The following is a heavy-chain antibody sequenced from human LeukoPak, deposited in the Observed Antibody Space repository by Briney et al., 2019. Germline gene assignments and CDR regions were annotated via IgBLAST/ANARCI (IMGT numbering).Heavy chain of an antibody. D-gene: IGHD3-22*01. CDR3: ARDYYDSSGYYYFAFDI. CDR2: IYSGGST. CDR1: GFTVSSNY. Sequence: GGSLRLSCAASGFTVSSNYMSWVRQAPGKGLEWVSVIYSGGSTYYADSVKGRFTISRDNSKNTLYLQMNSLRAEDTAVYYCARDYYDSSGYYYFAFDIWGQGTMVTVSS. V-gene: IGHV3-53*01. J-gene: IGHJ3*02.